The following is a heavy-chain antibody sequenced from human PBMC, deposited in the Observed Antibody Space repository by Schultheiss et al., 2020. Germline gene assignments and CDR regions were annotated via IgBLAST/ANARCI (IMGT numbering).Heavy chain of an antibody. D-gene: IGHD3-16*01. CDR3: ARDGASYGMDV. CDR2: ISSSGSTI. CDR1: GFTVSGNY. V-gene: IGHV3-11*01. Sequence: GGSLTLSCAASGFTVSGNYMSWIRQAPGKGLEWVSYISSSGSTIYYADSVKGRFTISRDNSKNTLYLQMNSLRAEDTAVYYCARDGASYGMDVWGQGTTVTVSS. J-gene: IGHJ6*02.